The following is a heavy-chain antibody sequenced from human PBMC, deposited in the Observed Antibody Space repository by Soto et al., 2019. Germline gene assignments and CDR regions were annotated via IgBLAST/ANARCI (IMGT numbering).Heavy chain of an antibody. D-gene: IGHD1-1*01. J-gene: IGHJ4*02. CDR3: SKGRLEPFEF. Sequence: GGSLRLSCEASGFTFRTFGMHWVRQAPGEGLFWVSRMNREETTTNYADSVRGRFTISRDNAKNTLYLQMNSLRPKDTAVYYCSKGRLEPFEFWGQGTLVTVSS. CDR1: GFTFRTFG. CDR2: MNREETTT. V-gene: IGHV3-74*01.